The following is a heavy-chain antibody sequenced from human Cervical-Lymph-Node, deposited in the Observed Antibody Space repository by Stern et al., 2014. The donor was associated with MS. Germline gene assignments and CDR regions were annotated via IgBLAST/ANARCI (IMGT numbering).Heavy chain of an antibody. CDR3: ARGGRDTAMAHEY. CDR1: GFTFSSYW. D-gene: IGHD5-18*01. CDR2: INTDGSYT. J-gene: IGHJ4*02. V-gene: IGHV3-74*02. Sequence: EVQLVESGGGLVQPGGSLRLSCVASGFTFSSYWMHWVRQAPGKGLVWVSRINTDGSYTSYAEFVKGRFTISRDNAKNTLYLQMNSLRAEDTAVYYCARGGRDTAMAHEYWDQGTLATVSS.